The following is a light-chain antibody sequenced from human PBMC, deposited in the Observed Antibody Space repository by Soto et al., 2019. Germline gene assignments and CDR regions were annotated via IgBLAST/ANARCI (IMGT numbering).Light chain of an antibody. CDR3: CSYAGNSLWV. CDR1: SSDVGGYNY. CDR2: DVS. V-gene: IGLV2-11*01. Sequence: QSALTQPRSVSGSPGQSVTISCTGTSSDVGGYNYVSWYQQHPGKAPKLVIYDVSKRPSGVPDRFSGSKSSNKASLTISGXXXXXXXDYYCCSYAGNSLWVFGGGTKL. J-gene: IGLJ3*02.